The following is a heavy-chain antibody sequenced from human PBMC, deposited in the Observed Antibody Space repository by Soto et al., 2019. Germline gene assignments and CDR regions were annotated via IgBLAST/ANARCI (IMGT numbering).Heavy chain of an antibody. D-gene: IGHD3-16*02. V-gene: IGHV4-31*03. Sequence: SETLSLTCTVSGGSISSGGYYWSWFRQHPGKALEWIGYIYFSGSTYYNPSLKSRVTISVDTSKNQFSLSLSSVTAADTAVYYCARFIDADSYLQQWGQGSLVTVYS. CDR2: IYFSGST. J-gene: IGHJ1*01. CDR1: GGSISSGGYY. CDR3: ARFIDADSYLQQ.